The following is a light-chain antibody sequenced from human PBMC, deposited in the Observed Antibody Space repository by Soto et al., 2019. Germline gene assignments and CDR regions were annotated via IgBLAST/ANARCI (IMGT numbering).Light chain of an antibody. Sequence: ETVMTQSPVTLSVSPGDTATLSCRASQRVSSHLAWYQQKAGQAPRLLIYAASSSATGIPVRFSGSGSETEFTLTIRGLQSEDSALYCCHQYNNWPWTFGQGTNVEIK. CDR3: HQYNNWPWT. CDR1: QRVSSH. CDR2: AAS. J-gene: IGKJ1*01. V-gene: IGKV3-15*01.